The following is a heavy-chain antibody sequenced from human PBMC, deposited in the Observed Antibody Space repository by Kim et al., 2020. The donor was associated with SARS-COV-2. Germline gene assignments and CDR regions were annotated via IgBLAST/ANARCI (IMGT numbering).Heavy chain of an antibody. CDR1: GGTFSSYA. J-gene: IGHJ6*02. D-gene: IGHD2-2*01. Sequence: SVKVSCKASGGTFSSYAISWVRQAPGQGLEWMGGIIPIFGTANYAQKFQGRVTITADESTSTAYRELSSLRSEDTAVYYCASVYCSSTSCYAYYYYYGMDVWGQGTTVTVTS. CDR2: IIPIFGTA. CDR3: ASVYCSSTSCYAYYYYYGMDV. V-gene: IGHV1-69*13.